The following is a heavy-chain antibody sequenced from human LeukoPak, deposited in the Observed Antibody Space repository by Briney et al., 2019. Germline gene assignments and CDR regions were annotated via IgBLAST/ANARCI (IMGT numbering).Heavy chain of an antibody. CDR3: ARDGGSGWSSAFFDH. V-gene: IGHV3-30-3*01. CDR2: ISYDGSNK. Sequence: TGGSLRLSCAASGFTFSSYAMHWVRQAPGKGLEWVAVISYDGSNKYYADSVKGRFTISRDNSKNTLYLQMNSLRAEDTAVYYCARDGGSGWSSAFFDHWGQGTLVSVSS. J-gene: IGHJ4*02. D-gene: IGHD6-19*01. CDR1: GFTFSSYA.